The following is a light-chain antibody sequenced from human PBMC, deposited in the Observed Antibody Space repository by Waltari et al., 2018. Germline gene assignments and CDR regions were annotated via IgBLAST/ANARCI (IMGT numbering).Light chain of an antibody. CDR1: QSVSSTY. CDR2: ASS. V-gene: IGKV3-20*01. J-gene: IGKJ1*01. CDR3: PQYDGSPHT. Sequence: EIVLTQSPGTLSMSPGEGATLSCRASQSVSSTYIAWYQQRPGQAPRLLIYASSSRATGITDRFSGSVSATDFTTTLSRLEPEDLAVYYCPQYDGSPHTFGQGTKVE.